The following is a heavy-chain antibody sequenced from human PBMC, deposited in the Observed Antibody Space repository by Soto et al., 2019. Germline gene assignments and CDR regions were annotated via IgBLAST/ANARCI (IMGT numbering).Heavy chain of an antibody. CDR3: ARDRGSRYSSSWDAFDI. D-gene: IGHD6-13*01. V-gene: IGHV1-3*01. CDR1: GYTFTSYA. J-gene: IGHJ3*02. CDR2: INAGNGNT. Sequence: GASVKVSCKASGYTFTSYAMHWVRQAPGQRLEWMGWINAGNGNTKYSQKFQGRVTITRDTSASTAYMELSSLRSEDTAVYYCARDRGSRYSSSWDAFDIWGQGTMVTVSS.